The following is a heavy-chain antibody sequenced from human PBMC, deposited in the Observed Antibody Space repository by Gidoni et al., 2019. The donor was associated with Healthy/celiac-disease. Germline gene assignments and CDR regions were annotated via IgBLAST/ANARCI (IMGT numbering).Heavy chain of an antibody. J-gene: IGHJ4*02. CDR1: GFSLSTSGMC. Sequence: QVTLRESGPALVKPTQTLTLTCTFSGFSLSTSGMCVSWIRQPPGKALEWLALIDWDDDKYYSTSLKTRLTISKDTSKNQVVLTMTNMDPVDTATYYCARTYGSGSYGYGEYYFDYWGQGTLVTVSS. V-gene: IGHV2-70*01. CDR3: ARTYGSGSYGYGEYYFDY. D-gene: IGHD3-10*01. CDR2: IDWDDDK.